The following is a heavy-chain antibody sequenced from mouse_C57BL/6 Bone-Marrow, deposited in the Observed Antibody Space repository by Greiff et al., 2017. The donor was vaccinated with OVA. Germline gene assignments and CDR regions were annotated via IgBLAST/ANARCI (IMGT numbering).Heavy chain of an antibody. Sequence: VQLQQSGPVLVKPGASVKMSCKASGYTFTDYYMNWVKQSHGKSLEWIGVINPYNGGTSYNQKFKGKATLTVDKSSSTAYMELNSLTSEDSAVYYCARPGGNGWYFDVWGTGTTVTVSS. J-gene: IGHJ1*03. V-gene: IGHV1-19*01. CDR2: INPYNGGT. CDR3: ARPGGNGWYFDV. CDR1: GYTFTDYY. D-gene: IGHD1-1*02.